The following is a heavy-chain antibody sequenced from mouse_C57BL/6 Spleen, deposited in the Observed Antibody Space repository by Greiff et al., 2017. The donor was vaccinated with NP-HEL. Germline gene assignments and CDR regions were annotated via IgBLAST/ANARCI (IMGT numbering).Heavy chain of an antibody. V-gene: IGHV1-64*01. CDR3: AREGAYYSNGDYFDY. CDR1: GYTFTSYW. CDR2: IHPNSGST. D-gene: IGHD2-5*01. Sequence: VQLQQPGAELVKPGASVKLSCKASGYTFTSYWMHWVKQRPGQGLEWIGMIHPNSGSTNYNEKFKSKATLTVDKSSSTAYMQLSSLTSEDSAVYYCAREGAYYSNGDYFDYWGQGTTLTVSS. J-gene: IGHJ2*01.